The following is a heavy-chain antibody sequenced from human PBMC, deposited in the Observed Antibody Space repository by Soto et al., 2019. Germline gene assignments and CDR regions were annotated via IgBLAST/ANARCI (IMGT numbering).Heavy chain of an antibody. CDR1: GSSFTSFF. Sequence: ASVKVSCKASGSSFTSFFLYWVRQAPGQGLEWMGIINPSSGSANYARKLEGRVIMTSDTSTSTVYMELNNLRYEATAVYYCARTWSSSSRGLGHWG. V-gene: IGHV1-46*04. J-gene: IGHJ1*01. CDR2: INPSSGSA. CDR3: ARTWSSSSRGLGH. D-gene: IGHD6-6*01.